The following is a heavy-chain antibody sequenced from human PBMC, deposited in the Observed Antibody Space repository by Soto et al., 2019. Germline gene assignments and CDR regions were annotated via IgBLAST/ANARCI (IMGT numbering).Heavy chain of an antibody. CDR3: ARAGGIAVAGLIDY. J-gene: IGHJ4*02. CDR1: GFTFSSYS. D-gene: IGHD6-19*01. V-gene: IGHV3-48*01. Sequence: GGSLRLSCAASGFTFSSYSMNWVRQAPGKGLEWVSYISSSSSTIYYADSVKGRFTISRDNAKNSLYLQMNSLRAEDTAVYYCARAGGIAVAGLIDYWGQGTLVTVSS. CDR2: ISSSSSTI.